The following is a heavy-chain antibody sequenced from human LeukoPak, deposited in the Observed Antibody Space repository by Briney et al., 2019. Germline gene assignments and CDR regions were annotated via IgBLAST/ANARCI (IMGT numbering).Heavy chain of an antibody. D-gene: IGHD3-10*01. J-gene: IGHJ4*02. Sequence: ASVKVSCKASGYTFTSHHMHWVRQAPGQGLEWMGWINPNSGGTNYAQKFQGRVTMTRDTSISTAYMELSRLRSDDTAVYYCARAYRGDGSGQTHPGYWGQGTLVTVSS. V-gene: IGHV1-2*02. CDR1: GYTFTSHH. CDR2: INPNSGGT. CDR3: ARAYRGDGSGQTHPGY.